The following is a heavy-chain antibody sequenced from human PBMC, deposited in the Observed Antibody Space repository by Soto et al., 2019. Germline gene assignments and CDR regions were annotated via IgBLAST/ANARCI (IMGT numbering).Heavy chain of an antibody. V-gene: IGHV4-59*08. J-gene: IGHJ4*02. CDR2: IYYSGST. D-gene: IGHD6-13*01. Sequence: PSETLSLTCTVSGGSISSYYWSWIRQPPGKGLEWIGYIYYSGSTNYNPSLKSRVTISVDTSQNQFSLHLTSVTPEDTAVYYCGRLVGNSWIDYWGQGTLVTVSS. CDR3: GRLVGNSWIDY. CDR1: GGSISSYY.